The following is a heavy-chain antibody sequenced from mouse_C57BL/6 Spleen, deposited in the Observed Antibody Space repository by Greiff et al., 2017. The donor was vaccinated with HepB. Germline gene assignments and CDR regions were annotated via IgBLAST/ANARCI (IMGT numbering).Heavy chain of an antibody. Sequence: QVQLQQSGAELARPGASVKLSCKASGYTFTSYGISWVKQRTGQGLEWIGEIYPRSGNTYYNEKFKGKATLTADKSSSTAYMELRSLTSEDSAVYFGARDDGYYDYYAMDYWGQGTSVTVSS. V-gene: IGHV1-81*01. CDR1: GYTFTSYG. J-gene: IGHJ4*01. D-gene: IGHD2-3*01. CDR2: IYPRSGNT. CDR3: ARDDGYYDYYAMDY.